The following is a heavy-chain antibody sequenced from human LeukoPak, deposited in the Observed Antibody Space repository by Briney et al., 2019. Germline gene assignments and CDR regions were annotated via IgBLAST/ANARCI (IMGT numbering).Heavy chain of an antibody. D-gene: IGHD3-22*01. CDR2: ISAYNGNT. CDR3: ARGRTTMIVVVDAFDI. CDR1: GYTFTSYG. V-gene: IGHV1-18*01. J-gene: IGHJ3*02. Sequence: GASVKVSCKASGYTFTSYGISWVRQAPGQGLEWMGWISAYNGNTNYAQKLQGRVTMTTDTSTSTAYMELRSLRSDDTAVHYCARGRTTMIVVVDAFDIWGQGTVVTVSS.